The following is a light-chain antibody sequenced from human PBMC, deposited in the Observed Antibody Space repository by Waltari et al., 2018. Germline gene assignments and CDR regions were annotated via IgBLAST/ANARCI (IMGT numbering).Light chain of an antibody. Sequence: QSVLTQPPSASGTPGQRVTISCSGTYSNVGNNVVNWYQQLPGTVPKRLIYRNEQRPSGVPGRFSGAKSGTSASLAISGRRSEDEADYFCASWDDSPNGRWVFGGGTKVTVL. J-gene: IGLJ3*02. CDR3: ASWDDSPNGRWV. V-gene: IGLV1-44*01. CDR1: YSNVGNNV. CDR2: RNE.